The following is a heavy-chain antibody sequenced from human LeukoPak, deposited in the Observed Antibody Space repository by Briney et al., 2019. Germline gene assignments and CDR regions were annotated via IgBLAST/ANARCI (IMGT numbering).Heavy chain of an antibody. V-gene: IGHV3-23*01. CDR1: GFTFSSYV. J-gene: IGHJ5*02. CDR3: ARGADTGYSSDS. D-gene: IGHD6-19*01. Sequence: NPGGSLRLSCAASGFTFSSYVMTWVRQAPGKGLEWVSGVSGSGGTTYYADLVKGRFAISRDNAKNTLYLQMNSLRAEDTAVYYCARGADTGYSSDSWGQGTLVTVSS. CDR2: VSGSGGTT.